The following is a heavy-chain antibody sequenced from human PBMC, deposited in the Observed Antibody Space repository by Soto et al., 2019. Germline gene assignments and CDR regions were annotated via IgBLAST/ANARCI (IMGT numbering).Heavy chain of an antibody. CDR2: IYYSGST. V-gene: IGHV4-39*01. CDR1: GGSISSGSYY. J-gene: IGHJ5*02. D-gene: IGHD3-10*01. Sequence: SGTLSHTFTVSGGSISSGSYYWGWIRQPPGKGLEWIGSIYYSGSTYYNPSLKSRVTISVDTSKNQFSLKLSSVTAADTAVYYCARHPMVRGVIIPALNWLDPWCQRTLVTVSS. CDR3: ARHPMVRGVIIPALNWLDP.